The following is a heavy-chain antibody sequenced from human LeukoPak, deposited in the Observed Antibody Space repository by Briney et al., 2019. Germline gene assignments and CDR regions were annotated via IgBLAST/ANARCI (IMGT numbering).Heavy chain of an antibody. Sequence: KPGESLKISCKGSGKNFTSYWIGWVRQMPGKGLEWMGIIYPGDSDTRYSPSFQGQVTISAGKSISTAYLQWSSLKASDTAMYYCARPTITNDSSGSYTAFDIWGQGTMVTVSS. CDR3: ARPTITNDSSGSYTAFDI. V-gene: IGHV5-51*01. D-gene: IGHD3-22*01. CDR1: GKNFTSYW. J-gene: IGHJ3*02. CDR2: IYPGDSDT.